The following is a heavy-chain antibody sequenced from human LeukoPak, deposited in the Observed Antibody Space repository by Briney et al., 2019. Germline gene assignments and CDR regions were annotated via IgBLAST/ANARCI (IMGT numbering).Heavy chain of an antibody. D-gene: IGHD6-13*01. CDR3: ARVGGSSWGYFYYHMDV. CDR1: GFTFNSYL. CDR2: INSDGSSP. V-gene: IGHV3-74*01. Sequence: GGSLRLSCAASGFTFNSYLMYWVRQAPGKGLVWVSRINSDGSSPTYADSVKGRFTISRDNAKNTLYLQMNSLRPEDTAVYYCARVGGSSWGYFYYHMDVCGKGTAVTVSS. J-gene: IGHJ6*03.